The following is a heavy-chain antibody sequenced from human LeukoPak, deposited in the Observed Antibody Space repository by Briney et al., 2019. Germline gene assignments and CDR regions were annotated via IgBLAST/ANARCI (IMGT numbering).Heavy chain of an antibody. CDR1: GFTFSSYS. D-gene: IGHD6-25*01. CDR3: ARFAAGGSYYYYMDV. Sequence: GGSLRLSCAASGFTFSSYSMNWVRQAPGKGLEWVSNIGTTSTTIYYADSVKGRFTISRDNAKNSLYLQINSLRADDTAVYYCARFAAGGSYYYYMDVWGKGTTVTVSS. J-gene: IGHJ6*03. CDR2: IGTTSTTI. V-gene: IGHV3-48*01.